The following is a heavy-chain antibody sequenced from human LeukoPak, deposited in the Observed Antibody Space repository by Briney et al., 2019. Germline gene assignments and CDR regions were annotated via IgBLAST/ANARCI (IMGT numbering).Heavy chain of an antibody. CDR3: AKSVDSRGYWFERGADF. Sequence: GGSLRLSCAASGFTFSSYAITWVRQAPGEGLEWVSTVSGHGTSSYYPDSVKGRFTVSRDNSKNTVFLQMSSLGAEDSAQYYCAKSVDSRGYWFERGADFWGQGTVVTVSS. CDR1: GFTFSSYA. CDR2: VSGHGTSS. D-gene: IGHD3-22*01. V-gene: IGHV3-23*01. J-gene: IGHJ4*02.